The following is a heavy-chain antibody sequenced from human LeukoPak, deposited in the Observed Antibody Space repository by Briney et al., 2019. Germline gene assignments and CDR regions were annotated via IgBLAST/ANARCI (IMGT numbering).Heavy chain of an antibody. CDR1: GYSFTSWW. J-gene: IGHJ4*02. Sequence: PGESLKISCRSSGYSFTSWWIGWVRQMPGNGLEWMGIIYPGDSDIRYSPSFQGQVTISADKSISTAYLQWSSLKASDTAMYYCARSGEYYDFWSGNYPDYWGQGTLVTVSS. CDR2: IYPGDSDI. D-gene: IGHD3-3*01. CDR3: ARSGEYYDFWSGNYPDY. V-gene: IGHV5-51*01.